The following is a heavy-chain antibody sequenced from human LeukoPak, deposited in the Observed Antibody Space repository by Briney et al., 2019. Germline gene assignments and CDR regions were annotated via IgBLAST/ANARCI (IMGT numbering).Heavy chain of an antibody. CDR3: ARGGRGTIIMIVVAALDY. V-gene: IGHV3-21*01. CDR1: GFTFTSYS. J-gene: IGHJ4*02. D-gene: IGHD3-22*01. CDR2: ISSSGNYI. Sequence: PGGSLRLSCAASGFTFTSYSMNWVRQAPGKGLEWVSSISSSGNYIYYADSVKGRFTISRANARNSLYLQMSSLRAEDTAVYYCARGGRGTIIMIVVAALDYWGQGTLVTVSS.